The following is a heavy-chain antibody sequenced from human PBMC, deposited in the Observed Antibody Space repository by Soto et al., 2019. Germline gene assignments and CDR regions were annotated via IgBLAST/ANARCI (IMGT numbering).Heavy chain of an antibody. CDR3: AGGPTDWGDAFDI. CDR1: GFTFSSYA. CDR2: ISYDGSNK. Sequence: GGSLRLSCAASGFTFSSYAMHWVRQAPGKGLEWVAVISYDGSNKYYADSVKGRFTISRDNSKNTLYLQMNSLRAEDTAVYYCAGGPTDWGDAFDIWGQGTMVTVSS. V-gene: IGHV3-30*04. D-gene: IGHD7-27*01. J-gene: IGHJ3*02.